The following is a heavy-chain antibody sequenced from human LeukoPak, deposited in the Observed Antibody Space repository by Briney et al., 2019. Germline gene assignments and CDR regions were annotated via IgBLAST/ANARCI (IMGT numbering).Heavy chain of an antibody. J-gene: IGHJ5*02. V-gene: IGHV1-18*01. CDR2: ISGYNGNT. Sequence: GASVKVSCKASGYTFTSYGISWVRRAPGQGLEWMGWISGYNGNTNYAQKLQGRVTMTTDTSTSTAYMDLRSLRSDDTAMYYCARDEGRYSGGYYPNWFDPWGQGTLVTVSS. CDR3: ARDEGRYSGGYYPNWFDP. D-gene: IGHD3-22*01. CDR1: GYTFTSYG.